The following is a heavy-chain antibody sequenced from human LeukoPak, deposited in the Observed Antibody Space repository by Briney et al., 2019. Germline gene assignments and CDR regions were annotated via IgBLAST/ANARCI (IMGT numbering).Heavy chain of an antibody. Sequence: GGSLRLSCAASGFTFSNYAMSWVRQAPGKRLEWVSGISGTSGTINYADPVKGRFTISGDNSKHTVYLQMNSLRAEDTAVYYCAKRLGDQRAFDYWGQGTLVTVSS. J-gene: IGHJ4*02. V-gene: IGHV3-23*01. CDR3: AKRLGDQRAFDY. D-gene: IGHD2-21*02. CDR1: GFTFSNYA. CDR2: ISGTSGTI.